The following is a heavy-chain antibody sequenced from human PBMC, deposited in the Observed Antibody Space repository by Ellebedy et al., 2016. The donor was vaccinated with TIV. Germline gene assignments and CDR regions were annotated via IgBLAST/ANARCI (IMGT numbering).Heavy chain of an antibody. Sequence: SETLSLTCTVSGASINSYSCSWIRQAPGKGLEWVGYVYNGGATNYNPSLKRRVTMSVDTSKKQFSLKLSSVTAADTAVYYCARADHDSSNDGFDIWGQGTMVTVSS. D-gene: IGHD3-22*01. CDR2: VYNGGAT. V-gene: IGHV4-59*01. CDR3: ARADHDSSNDGFDI. J-gene: IGHJ3*02. CDR1: GASINSYS.